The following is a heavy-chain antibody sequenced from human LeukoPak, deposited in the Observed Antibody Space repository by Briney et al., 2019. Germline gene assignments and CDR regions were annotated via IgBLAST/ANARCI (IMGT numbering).Heavy chain of an antibody. J-gene: IGHJ4*02. CDR2: IYYSGST. CDR1: GGSISNSSYY. V-gene: IGHV4-39*01. Sequence: PSETLSLTCTVSGGSISNSSYYWGWLRQPPGKGLEWLGSIYYSGSTYYSPSLKSRVTISADTSKNQFSLKLSSVTAADTAVYYCARRYYYDSSGYYYYFDYWGQGTLVTVSS. D-gene: IGHD3-22*01. CDR3: ARRYYYDSSGYYYYFDY.